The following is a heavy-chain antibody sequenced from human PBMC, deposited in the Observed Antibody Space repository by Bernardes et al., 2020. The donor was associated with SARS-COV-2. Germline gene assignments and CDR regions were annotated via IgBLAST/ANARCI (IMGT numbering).Heavy chain of an antibody. V-gene: IGHV3-30*03. D-gene: IGHD4-17*01. CDR3: ARDPGDYDYYYYGMDV. CDR2: ISYDGSNK. J-gene: IGHJ6*02. Sequence: GGSLRLSCAASGFTFSSYGMHWVRQAPGKGLEWVAVISYDGSNKYYADSVKGRFTISRDNSKNTLYLQMNSLRAEDTAVYYCARDPGDYDYYYYGMDVWGQGTTVTVSS. CDR1: GFTFSSYG.